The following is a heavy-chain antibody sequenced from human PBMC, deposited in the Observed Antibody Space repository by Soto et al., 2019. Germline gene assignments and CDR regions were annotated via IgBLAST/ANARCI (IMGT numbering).Heavy chain of an antibody. V-gene: IGHV4-34*01. D-gene: IGHD1-7*01. J-gene: IGHJ4*02. CDR2: INHSGST. Sequence: SETLSLTCAFYVGSFSGYYWSCIRHPPGKWLEWIGEINHSGSTNYNPSLKSRVTISVDTSKNQFSLKLSSVTAADTAVYYCARGRTRKNHGFEYWGQGTLVIVSS. CDR3: ARGRTRKNHGFEY. CDR1: VGSFSGYY.